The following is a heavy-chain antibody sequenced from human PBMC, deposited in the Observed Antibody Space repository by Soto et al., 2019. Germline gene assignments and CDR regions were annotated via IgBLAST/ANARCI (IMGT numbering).Heavy chain of an antibody. CDR1: GFTFGDYY. Sequence: PGGSLRLSCAASGFTFGDYYMSWIGQAPGKGLEWVSYISSSGSTIYYADSVKGRFTISRDNAKNSLYLQMNSLRAEDTAVYYCARDRCSGGSCYDAFDIWGQGTMVTVSS. CDR2: ISSSGSTI. V-gene: IGHV3-11*01. D-gene: IGHD2-15*01. CDR3: ARDRCSGGSCYDAFDI. J-gene: IGHJ3*02.